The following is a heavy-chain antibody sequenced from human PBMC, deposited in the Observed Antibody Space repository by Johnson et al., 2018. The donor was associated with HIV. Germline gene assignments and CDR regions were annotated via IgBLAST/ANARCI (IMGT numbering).Heavy chain of an antibody. Sequence: QVQLVESGGGLATTGGSLRLSCAGSGFRLSDYYMSWIRQAPAKGLEWVAVISYDGSNKYYADSVKGRFTISRDNAKNSLYLQMNSLRAEDTAVYYCARDPYVTPGALDIWGQGTMVTVSS. D-gene: IGHD3-16*01. CDR3: ARDPYVTPGALDI. V-gene: IGHV3-30*03. CDR1: GFRLSDYY. CDR2: ISYDGSNK. J-gene: IGHJ3*02.